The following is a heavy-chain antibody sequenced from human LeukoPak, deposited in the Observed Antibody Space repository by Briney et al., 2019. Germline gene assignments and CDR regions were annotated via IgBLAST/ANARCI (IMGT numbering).Heavy chain of an antibody. CDR3: AKGNPSVRYGMDV. D-gene: IGHD3-10*01. CDR2: IGSSGVGT. CDR1: GFTFSNYA. V-gene: IGHV3-23*01. J-gene: IGHJ6*02. Sequence: GGSLRLSCAASGFTFSNYAMTWVRQAPGEGLEWVSAIGSSGVGTYYADSVKGRFTISRDNSRYTLFLQMNSLRAEDTAVYYCAKGNPSVRYGMDVWGQGTTVTVSS.